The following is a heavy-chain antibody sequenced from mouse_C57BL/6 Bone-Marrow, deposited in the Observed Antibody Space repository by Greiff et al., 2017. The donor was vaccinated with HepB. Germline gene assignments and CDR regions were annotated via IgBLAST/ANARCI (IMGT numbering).Heavy chain of an antibody. CDR2: IHPNSGST. CDR3: ARCPDYYGSSWLRYWYFDV. D-gene: IGHD1-1*01. Sequence: VQLQQPGAELVKPGASVKLSCKASGYTFTSYWMHWVKQRPGQGLEWIGMIHPNSGSTNYNEKFKSKATLTVDKSSSTAYMQLSSLTSEDSADYYCARCPDYYGSSWLRYWYFDVWGTGTTVTVSS. V-gene: IGHV1-64*01. J-gene: IGHJ1*03. CDR1: GYTFTSYW.